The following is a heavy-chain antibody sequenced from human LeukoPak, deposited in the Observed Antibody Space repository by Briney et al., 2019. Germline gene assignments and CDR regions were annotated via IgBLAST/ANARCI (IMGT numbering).Heavy chain of an antibody. Sequence: GGSLRLSCAASGFTFSSYAMSWVRQTPGKGLEWVSAISGGGGSTYYADSVKGRFTISRDNSKNTLYLQMNSLRAEDTAVYYCAKGAYCSGGSCGLYYYYYMDVWGKGTTVTVSS. CDR2: ISGGGGST. J-gene: IGHJ6*03. D-gene: IGHD2-15*01. CDR3: AKGAYCSGGSCGLYYYYYMDV. V-gene: IGHV3-23*01. CDR1: GFTFSSYA.